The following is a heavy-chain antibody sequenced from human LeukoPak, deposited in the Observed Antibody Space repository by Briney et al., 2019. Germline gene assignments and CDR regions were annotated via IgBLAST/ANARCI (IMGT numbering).Heavy chain of an antibody. J-gene: IGHJ4*02. V-gene: IGHV3-21*01. CDR2: ISSSSSYI. Sequence: GGSLRLSCAASGFTFSSYSMNWVRQAPGKGLEWVSSISSSSSYIYYADSVKGRFTISRDNAKNSLYLQMNSLRAEDTAVYYCARPGVNWNFYKLLPGSYFDYWGQGTLVTVSS. CDR1: GFTFSSYS. D-gene: IGHD1-7*01. CDR3: ARPGVNWNFYKLLPGSYFDY.